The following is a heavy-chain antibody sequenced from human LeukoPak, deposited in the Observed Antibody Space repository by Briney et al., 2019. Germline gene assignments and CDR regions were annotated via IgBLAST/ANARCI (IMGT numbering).Heavy chain of an antibody. V-gene: IGHV1-2*02. J-gene: IGHJ4*02. CDR3: ARDLEYCGSTSCYTYYFDY. CDR2: INPNSGGT. Sequence: ASVKVSCKTSGYTFTGHYMFWVRQAPGQGLEWMGWINPNSGGTNYAQKFQGRVTMTRGTSISTAYMELSSLRSDDTAVYYCARDLEYCGSTSCYTYYFDYWGQGTLVTVSS. D-gene: IGHD2-2*02. CDR1: GYTFTGHY.